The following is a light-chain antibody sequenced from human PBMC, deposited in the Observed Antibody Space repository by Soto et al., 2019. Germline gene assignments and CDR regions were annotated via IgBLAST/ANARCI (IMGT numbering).Light chain of an antibody. CDR3: QQRSNWPPIN. V-gene: IGKV3D-20*02. CDR2: GAS. CDR1: QSVSSSY. Sequence: EIVLTHSPGTLSLSPWEISTLSFRSIQSVSSSYLAWYQQKPGQAPRLLIYGASSRATGIPDRFSGSGFGTDFTLTISSLEPEDAAVYYCQQRSNWPPINFGKGTRLEIK. J-gene: IGKJ5*01.